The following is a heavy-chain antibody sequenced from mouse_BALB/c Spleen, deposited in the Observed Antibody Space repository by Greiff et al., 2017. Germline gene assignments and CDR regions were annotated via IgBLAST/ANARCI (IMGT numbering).Heavy chain of an antibody. CDR2: IWAGGST. CDR1: GFSLTSYG. Sequence: VKLVESGPGLVAPSQSLSITCTVSGFSLTSYGVHWVRQPPGKGLEWLGVIWAGGSTNYNLALMSRLSISKDNSKSQVFLKMNSLQTDDTAMYYCARELGQVAYWGQGTLVTVSA. V-gene: IGHV2-9*02. D-gene: IGHD4-1*01. J-gene: IGHJ3*01. CDR3: ARELGQVAY.